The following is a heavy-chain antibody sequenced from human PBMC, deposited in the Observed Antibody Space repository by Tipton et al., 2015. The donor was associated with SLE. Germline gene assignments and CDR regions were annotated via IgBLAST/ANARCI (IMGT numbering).Heavy chain of an antibody. CDR3: ARGVTFGGVIVIKGPGAFDI. Sequence: SLRLSCAASGFTFSSYSMNWVRQAPGKGLEWVSSISSSSSYIYYADSVKGRFTISRDNAKNSLYLQMNSLRAEDTAVYYCARGVTFGGVIVIKGPGAFDIWGQGTMVTVSS. CDR2: ISSSSSYI. D-gene: IGHD3-16*02. CDR1: GFTFSSYS. V-gene: IGHV3-21*01. J-gene: IGHJ3*02.